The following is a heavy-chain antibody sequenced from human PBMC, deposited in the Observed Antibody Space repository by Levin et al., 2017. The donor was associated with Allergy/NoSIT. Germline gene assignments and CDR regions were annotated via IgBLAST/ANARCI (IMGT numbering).Heavy chain of an antibody. CDR2: ISTSGST. CDR3: ARDTKDIVLVPAGSTLYYNYYMDV. J-gene: IGHJ6*03. D-gene: IGHD2-2*01. CDR1: GGSISSGSYS. V-gene: IGHV4-61*02. Sequence: QTLSLTCTVSGGSISSGSYSWSWIRQPAGKGLEWIGRISTSGSTNYNPSLKSRVTISVDTSKNQFSLKLRSVTAADTALYYCARDTKDIVLVPAGSTLYYNYYMDVWGKGTTVTVSS.